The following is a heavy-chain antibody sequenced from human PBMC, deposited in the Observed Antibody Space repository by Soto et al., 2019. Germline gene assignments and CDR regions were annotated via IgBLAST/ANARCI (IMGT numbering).Heavy chain of an antibody. CDR3: ATVRSLKAMVHFDY. V-gene: IGHV1-24*01. CDR2: FDPEDGET. CDR1: GYTLTELS. Sequence: GASVKVSCKVSGYTLTELSMHWVRQAPGKGLEWMGGFDPEDGETIYAQKFQGRVTMTEDTSTDTAYMELSSLRSEDTAVYYCATVRSLKAMVHFDYWGQGTQVTVSS. J-gene: IGHJ4*02. D-gene: IGHD5-18*01.